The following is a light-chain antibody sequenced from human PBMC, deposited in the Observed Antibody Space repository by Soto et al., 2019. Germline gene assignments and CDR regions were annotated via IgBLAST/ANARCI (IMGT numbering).Light chain of an antibody. J-gene: IGKJ4*01. V-gene: IGKV1-5*03. CDR1: QSISSW. CDR3: QQYHSYPFT. Sequence: DIQMTQSPSTLSASVGDRVTITCRASQSISSWLAWYQQKPGKAPKLLIYKASSLQSGVPSRFSGSGSGTEFTLTVSSLQPDDFATYYCQQYHSYPFTFGGGTKVDI. CDR2: KAS.